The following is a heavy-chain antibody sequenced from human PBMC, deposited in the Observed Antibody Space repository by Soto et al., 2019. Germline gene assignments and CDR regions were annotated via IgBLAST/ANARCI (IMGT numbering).Heavy chain of an antibody. Sequence: GGSLRLSCAASGFTFSSYAMSWVRQAPGKGLEWVSAISGSGGSTYYADSVKGRFTISRDNPKNTLYLQMNSLRAEDTAVYYCAKGVHYDSSALFDYWGQGTLVTVSS. CDR1: GFTFSSYA. CDR3: AKGVHYDSSALFDY. J-gene: IGHJ4*02. V-gene: IGHV3-23*01. D-gene: IGHD3-22*01. CDR2: ISGSGGST.